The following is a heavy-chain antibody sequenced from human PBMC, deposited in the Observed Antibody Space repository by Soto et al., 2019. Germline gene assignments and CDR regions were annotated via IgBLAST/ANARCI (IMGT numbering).Heavy chain of an antibody. Sequence: EYLKISCKGSGYSFAGYWITWVRQKPGKGLEWMGRIDPSDSQTYYSPSFRGHVTVSVTKSITTVFLQWSSLRASDTAMYYCARQIYDSDTGPNFQYYFDSWGQGTPVTVSS. CDR3: ARQIYDSDTGPNFQYYFDS. V-gene: IGHV5-10-1*01. D-gene: IGHD3-22*01. CDR2: IDPSDSQT. J-gene: IGHJ4*02. CDR1: GYSFAGYW.